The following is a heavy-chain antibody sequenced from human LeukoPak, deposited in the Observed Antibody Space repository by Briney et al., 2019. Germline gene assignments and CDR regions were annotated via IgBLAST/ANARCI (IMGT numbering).Heavy chain of an antibody. V-gene: IGHV4-34*01. J-gene: IGHJ4*02. CDR1: GGSFSGYY. Sequence: SETLSLTCAVYGGSFSGYYWSWIRQPPGKGLEWIGEINHSGSTNYNPSLKSRVTISVDTSKNQFSLKLSSVTAADTAVYYCATPGYTGYYNFDYWGQGTLVTVSS. CDR3: ATPGYTGYYNFDY. CDR2: INHSGST. D-gene: IGHD3-9*01.